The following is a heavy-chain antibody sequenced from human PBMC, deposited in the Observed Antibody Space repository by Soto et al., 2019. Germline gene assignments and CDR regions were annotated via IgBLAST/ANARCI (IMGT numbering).Heavy chain of an antibody. D-gene: IGHD3-16*01. CDR3: AKGSVRYYYYGMDV. J-gene: IGHJ6*02. Sequence: DVQLVESGGGLVQPGRSLRLSCAASGFSFHSYAMNWVRQAPGKGLEWVSAISGDGNSAYYADSVKGRFTISRDNSKITLYLQMNSLRAEDTAVYYCAKGSVRYYYYGMDVWGQGTTVTVSS. CDR2: ISGDGNSA. V-gene: IGHV3-23*04. CDR1: GFSFHSYA.